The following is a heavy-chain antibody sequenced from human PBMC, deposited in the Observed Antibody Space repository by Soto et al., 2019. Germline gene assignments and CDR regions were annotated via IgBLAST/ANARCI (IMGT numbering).Heavy chain of an antibody. V-gene: IGHV2-5*02. CDR3: AHRPCGGDCYRADYFDY. CDR1: GFSLSTSGVG. Sequence: SGPTLVNPTQTLTLTCTFSGFSLSTSGVGVGWIRQPPGKALEWLALIYWDDDKRYSPSLKSRLTITKDTSKNQVVLTMTNMDPVDTATYYCAHRPCGGDCYRADYFDYWGRGTLVTVSS. CDR2: IYWDDDK. J-gene: IGHJ4*02. D-gene: IGHD2-21*02.